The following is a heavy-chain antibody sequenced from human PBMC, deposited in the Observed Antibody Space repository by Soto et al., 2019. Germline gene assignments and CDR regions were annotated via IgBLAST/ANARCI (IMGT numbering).Heavy chain of an antibody. CDR2: ISYDGSNK. CDR3: ARDRYSSSFTFDY. CDR1: GFTFSSYA. V-gene: IGHV3-30-3*01. J-gene: IGHJ4*02. D-gene: IGHD6-6*01. Sequence: QVQLVESGGGVVQPGRSLRLSCAASGFTFSSYAMHWVRQAPGKGLEWVAVISYDGSNKYYADSVKGRFTISRDNSKNTRYLQMNSLRAEDTAVYYCARDRYSSSFTFDYWGQGTLVTVSS.